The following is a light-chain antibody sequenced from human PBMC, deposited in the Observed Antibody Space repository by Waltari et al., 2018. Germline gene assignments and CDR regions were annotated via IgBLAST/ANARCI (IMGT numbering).Light chain of an antibody. J-gene: IGKJ1*01. CDR1: QSISSY. CDR2: AAS. CDR3: QQSYSTWT. Sequence: DIQMTQSPSSLPPSVGSRVTITCRASQSISSYLNWYQQKPGKAPKLLIYAASSLQSGVPSRFSGSGSGTDFTLTISSLQPEDFATYYCQQSYSTWTFGQGTKVEIK. V-gene: IGKV1-39*01.